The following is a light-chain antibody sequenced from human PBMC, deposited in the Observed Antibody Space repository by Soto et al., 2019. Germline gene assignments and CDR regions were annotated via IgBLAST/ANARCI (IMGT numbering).Light chain of an antibody. J-gene: IGKJ4*01. V-gene: IGKV1-39*01. CDR1: QGIRHY. CDR3: QQSYSTLLT. CDR2: DAS. Sequence: DLHMAKAPSSLCASVGDKVTITCRASQGIRHYLNWYQQKPGKAPKLLIYDASNLQRGVPSRFSGSGSGTDFSLIISSLQPEDFATYCCQQSYSTLLTFGGGAKV.